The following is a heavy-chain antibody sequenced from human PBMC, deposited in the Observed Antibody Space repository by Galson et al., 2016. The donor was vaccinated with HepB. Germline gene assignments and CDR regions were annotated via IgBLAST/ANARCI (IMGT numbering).Heavy chain of an antibody. V-gene: IGHV4-61*01. J-gene: IGHJ4*02. D-gene: IGHD4-17*01. CDR3: ARVTKAGDYVPDY. CDR2: IYYSGST. CDR1: GGSVSSGSYY. Sequence: LSLTCTVSGGSVSSGSYYWSWIRQPPGKGLEWIGYIYYSGSTNYNPSLKSRVTISVDTSKNQFSLKLSSVTAADTAVYYCARVTKAGDYVPDYWGQGTLVTVSS.